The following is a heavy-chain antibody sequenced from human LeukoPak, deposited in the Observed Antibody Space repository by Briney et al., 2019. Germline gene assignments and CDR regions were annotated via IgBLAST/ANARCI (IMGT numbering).Heavy chain of an antibody. CDR1: GFTVSSNY. CDR3: AKVKAEGELLPFDY. D-gene: IGHD1-26*01. Sequence: GGSLRLSCAASGFTVSSNYMSWVRQAPGKGLEWVSAISNNGGYTYYADSVQGRFTISRDNSKSTLCLQMNSLRAEDTAVYYCAKVKAEGELLPFDYWGQGTLVTVSS. V-gene: IGHV3-23*01. CDR2: ISNNGGYT. J-gene: IGHJ4*02.